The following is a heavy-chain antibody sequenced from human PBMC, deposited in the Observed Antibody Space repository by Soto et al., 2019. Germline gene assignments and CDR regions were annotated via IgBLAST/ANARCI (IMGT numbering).Heavy chain of an antibody. CDR2: IYYSGST. CDR3: ARDFAGTSKFDP. D-gene: IGHD6-13*01. CDR1: GGSISSYY. Sequence: TLSLTCTVSGGSISSYYWSWIRQPPGKGLEWIGYIYYSGSTNYNPSLKSRVTISVDPSKNQFSLKLSSVTAADTAVYYCARDFAGTSKFDPWGQGTLVTVSS. V-gene: IGHV4-59*01. J-gene: IGHJ5*02.